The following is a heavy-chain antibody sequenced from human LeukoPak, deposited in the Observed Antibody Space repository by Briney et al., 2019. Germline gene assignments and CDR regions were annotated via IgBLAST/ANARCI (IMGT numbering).Heavy chain of an antibody. CDR3: ATPYCGAISCLDVFDV. V-gene: IGHV4-31*03. Sequence: SQTLSLTCTVSGVSLSSDKYYWTWIRQRPGRGLEWIGHIYYSGSTSFNPSLKSRVSMSMDTSKSQFSLKLTSVTAADTAVYYCATPYCGAISCLDVFDVWGQGTVVTVSS. CDR2: IYYSGST. CDR1: GVSLSSDKYY. D-gene: IGHD2-21*01. J-gene: IGHJ3*01.